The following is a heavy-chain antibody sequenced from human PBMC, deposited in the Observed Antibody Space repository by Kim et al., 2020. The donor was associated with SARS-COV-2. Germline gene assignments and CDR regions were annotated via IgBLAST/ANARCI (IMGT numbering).Heavy chain of an antibody. Sequence: DSVKGRFTISRDKAKNTLYLQMNSLRAEDTAVYYCAKAGARWELGAFDIWGQGTMVTVSS. CDR3: AKAGARWELGAFDI. V-gene: IGHV3-23*01. D-gene: IGHD1-26*01. J-gene: IGHJ3*02.